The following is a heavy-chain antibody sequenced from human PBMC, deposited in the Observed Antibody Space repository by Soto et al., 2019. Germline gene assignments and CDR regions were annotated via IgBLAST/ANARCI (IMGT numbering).Heavy chain of an antibody. CDR3: AQGSYPTMAGPFDQ. Sequence: GGSLRLSCAASGFTFDDYAMHWVRQVPGKGLEWISGISWDSGTLGYADSVKGRFIISRDDAKKSLFLQMNSLRGEDTALYYCAQGSYPTMAGPFDQWGKGTRVTVPS. CDR1: GFTFDDYA. CDR2: ISWDSGTL. J-gene: IGHJ5*02. V-gene: IGHV3-9*01. D-gene: IGHD1-26*01.